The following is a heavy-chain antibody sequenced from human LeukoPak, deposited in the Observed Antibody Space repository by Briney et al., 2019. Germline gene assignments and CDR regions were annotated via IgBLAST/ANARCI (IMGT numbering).Heavy chain of an antibody. CDR3: ARDYSGSPDDAFDI. J-gene: IGHJ3*02. CDR1: GFTFSDYY. D-gene: IGHD1-26*01. V-gene: IGHV3-11*01. Sequence: GGSLRLSCAASGFTFSDYYMSWIRQAPGKGLEWVSYISSSGSTIYYADSVKGRFTISRDNAENSLYLQMNSLRAEDTAVYYCARDYSGSPDDAFDIWGQGTMVTVSS. CDR2: ISSSGSTI.